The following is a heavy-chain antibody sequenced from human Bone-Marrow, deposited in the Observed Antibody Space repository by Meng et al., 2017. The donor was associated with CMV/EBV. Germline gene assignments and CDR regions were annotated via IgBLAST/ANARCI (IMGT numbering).Heavy chain of an antibody. V-gene: IGHV4-34*01. CDR1: GGSFSGYY. CDR3: ARSSHQKAYSSSWYWVLPSFAY. J-gene: IGHJ4*02. D-gene: IGHD6-13*01. CDR2: INHSGST. Sequence: QVQLQQWGAGLLKPSETLSLTCAVYGGSFSGYYWSWIRQPPGKGLEWIGEINHSGSTNYNPSLKSRVTISVDTSKNQFSLKLSSVTAADTAVYYCARSSHQKAYSSSWYWVLPSFAYWGQGPLGTVDS.